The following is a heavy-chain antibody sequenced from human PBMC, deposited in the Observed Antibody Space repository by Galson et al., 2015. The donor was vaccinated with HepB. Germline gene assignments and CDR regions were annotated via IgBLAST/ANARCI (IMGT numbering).Heavy chain of an antibody. J-gene: IGHJ5*02. D-gene: IGHD3-22*01. CDR2: IKEDGSEK. CDR1: GFNFRTYW. Sequence: SLRLSCAASGFNFRTYWMTWVRQAPGKGLEWVANIKEDGSEKYYVDSVKGRFTISRDNAKNSLYLQMNSLRADDTAVYYCARVSGSDNSGYYLRWFDPWGQGTLVTVSS. CDR3: ARVSGSDNSGYYLRWFDP. V-gene: IGHV3-7*03.